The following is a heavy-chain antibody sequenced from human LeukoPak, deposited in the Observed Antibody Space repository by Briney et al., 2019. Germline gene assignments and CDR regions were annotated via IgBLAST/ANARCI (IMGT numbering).Heavy chain of an antibody. D-gene: IGHD4-17*01. CDR2: INHSGST. J-gene: IGHJ3*02. CDR3: ASASHDYGDYGAFDI. Sequence: SETLSLTCAVYGGSFSGYYWSWIRQPPGKGLEWIGEINHSGSTNYNPSLKSRVTISVDTSKNQFSLKLSSVTAADTAVYYCASASHDYGDYGAFDIWGQGTMVTVSS. CDR1: GGSFSGYY. V-gene: IGHV4-34*01.